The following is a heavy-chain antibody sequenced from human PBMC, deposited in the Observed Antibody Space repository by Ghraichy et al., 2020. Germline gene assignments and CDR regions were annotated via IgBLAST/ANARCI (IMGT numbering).Heavy chain of an antibody. V-gene: IGHV1-2*02. Sequence: ASVKVSCKASGYIFTDYYIHWVRQAPGQGPEWMGWFNPKNGGTNYPQKFQGRVTMTRDTSISTVYMELSSLRSDDTAVYYCVRVDSGSYYSLKFDFWGQGTLVTVSS. J-gene: IGHJ4*02. CDR1: GYIFTDYY. CDR3: VRVDSGSYYSLKFDF. CDR2: FNPKNGGT. D-gene: IGHD1-26*01.